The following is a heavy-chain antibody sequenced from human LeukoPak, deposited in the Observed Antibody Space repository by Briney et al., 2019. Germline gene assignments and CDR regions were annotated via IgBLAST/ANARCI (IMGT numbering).Heavy chain of an antibody. CDR2: IWYDGSNK. Sequence: PGGSLRLSCAASGFTVSSYGMHWVRQAPGKGLEWVAVIWYDGSNKYYADSVKGRFTISRDNSKNTLYLQMNSLRAEDTAVYYCAKRNYYYMDVWGKGTTVTVSS. CDR3: AKRNYYYMDV. CDR1: GFTVSSYG. V-gene: IGHV3-33*06. J-gene: IGHJ6*03.